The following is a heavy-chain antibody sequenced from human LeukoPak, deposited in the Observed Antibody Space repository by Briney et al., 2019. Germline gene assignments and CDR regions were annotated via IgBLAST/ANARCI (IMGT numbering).Heavy chain of an antibody. CDR3: ARVEQWLAPIDY. Sequence: SETLSLTCAVSGGSISSSNWWSWVRQPPGKGLEWIGEIYHSGSTNYNPSLKSRVTISVDKSKNQFSLNLSSVTAADTAVYYCARVEQWLAPIDYWGQGTLVTVSS. CDR2: IYHSGST. J-gene: IGHJ4*02. CDR1: GGSISSSNW. V-gene: IGHV4-4*02. D-gene: IGHD6-19*01.